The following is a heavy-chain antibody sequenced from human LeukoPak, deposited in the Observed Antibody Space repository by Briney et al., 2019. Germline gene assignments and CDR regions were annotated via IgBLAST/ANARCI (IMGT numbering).Heavy chain of an antibody. V-gene: IGHV4-39*01. CDR2: IYYNGST. Sequence: SETLSLTCTVSGGSISSSSYYWGWIRQPPGKGLEWIGSIYYNGSTYYNPSLKSRVTISVDTSKNQFSLKLSSVTAADTAVYYCARHRSGWYLDYWGQGTLVTVSS. CDR1: GGSISSSSYY. D-gene: IGHD6-19*01. J-gene: IGHJ4*02. CDR3: ARHRSGWYLDY.